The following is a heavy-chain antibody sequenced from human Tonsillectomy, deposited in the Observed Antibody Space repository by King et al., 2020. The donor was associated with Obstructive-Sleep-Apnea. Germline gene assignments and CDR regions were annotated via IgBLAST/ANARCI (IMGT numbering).Heavy chain of an antibody. CDR3: ASTWSGGSCSWGRIDY. V-gene: IGHV4-30-4*01. Sequence: VQLQESGPGLVKPSQTPSLTCTVSGGSISSGDYYWSWIRQPPGKGLEWIGYIYYSGNTYYNPSLKSRVTISVDTSKNQFSLKLSSVTAADTAVYYCASTWSGGSCSWGRIDYWGQGTLVTVSS. D-gene: IGHD2-15*01. CDR2: IYYSGNT. J-gene: IGHJ4*02. CDR1: GGSISSGDYY.